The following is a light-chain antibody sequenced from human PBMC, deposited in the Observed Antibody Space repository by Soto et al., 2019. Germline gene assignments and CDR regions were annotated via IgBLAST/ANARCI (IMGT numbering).Light chain of an antibody. J-gene: IGLJ3*02. CDR2: DNS. V-gene: IGLV1-51*01. CDR1: NSNIGNNY. Sequence: QSVLTQPPSVSAAPGQKVTISFSGSNSNIGNNYVSWYQQLPATAPKLLIYDNSNRPSGIPDQFSGSKSSTSATLGITGLQTGDEADYYCSTWATSLRVVMFGGGTKLTVL. CDR3: STWATSLRVVM.